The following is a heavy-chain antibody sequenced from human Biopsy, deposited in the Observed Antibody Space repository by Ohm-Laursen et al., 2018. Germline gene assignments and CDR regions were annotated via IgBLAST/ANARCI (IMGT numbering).Heavy chain of an antibody. V-gene: IGHV3-21*06. CDR1: GISFSRSA. Sequence: LTCAASGISFSRSAMNWVRQAPGKGLEWVSTISSSSDNIYYVDSVKGRFTISRDNSRDTLYLQMSSLRAEDTAVYYCAKDRYNYTPIGGFSMDVWGQGTTVTVSS. CDR3: AKDRYNYTPIGGFSMDV. D-gene: IGHD5-18*01. CDR2: ISSSSDNI. J-gene: IGHJ6*02.